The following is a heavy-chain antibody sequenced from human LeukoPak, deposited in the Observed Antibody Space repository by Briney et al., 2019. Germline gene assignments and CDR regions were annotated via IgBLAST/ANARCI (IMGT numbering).Heavy chain of an antibody. J-gene: IGHJ4*02. CDR1: GFTFSSYE. V-gene: IGHV3-48*03. D-gene: IGHD5-18*01. CDR3: ARVAEIQLWLRSAFDY. CDR2: ISTGSSTI. Sequence: GGSLRLSCAASGFTFSSYEMNWVRQAPGKGLEWVSFISTGSSTIYYADSVKGRFTISRDNAKNSLYLQMNSLRDEDTAVYYCARVAEIQLWLRSAFDYWGQGTLVTVSS.